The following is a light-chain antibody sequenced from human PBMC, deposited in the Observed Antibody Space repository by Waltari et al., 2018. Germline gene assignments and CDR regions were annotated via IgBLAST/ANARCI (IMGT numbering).Light chain of an antibody. V-gene: IGKV2-28*01. Sequence: DIVMTQSPLSLPVTPGEPASISCRSSQSLLHSNGYNYLDWYLQKPGQSPQILIYLCSNRASGVPDRVSGSGSGTDFTLKFSRVEAEDAGVYYCMEALQSVTFGQGTRLEIK. CDR2: LCS. J-gene: IGKJ5*01. CDR1: QSLLHSNGYNY. CDR3: MEALQSVT.